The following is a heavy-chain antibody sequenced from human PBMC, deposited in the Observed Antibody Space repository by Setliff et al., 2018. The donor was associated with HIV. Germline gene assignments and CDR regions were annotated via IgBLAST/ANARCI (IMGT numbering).Heavy chain of an antibody. CDR2: IKSKTDGGTT. CDR3: TRARYPSYYDYVWGSYPFDY. CDR1: GFTFSNAW. Sequence: GGSLRLSCAASGFTFSNAWMSWVRQAPGKGLEWVGRIKSKTDGGTTDYAAPVKGRFTISRDDSKNTLYLQMNSLKTEDTAVYYCTRARYPSYYDYVWGSYPFDYWGQGTLVTAPQ. V-gene: IGHV3-15*01. J-gene: IGHJ4*02. D-gene: IGHD3-16*01.